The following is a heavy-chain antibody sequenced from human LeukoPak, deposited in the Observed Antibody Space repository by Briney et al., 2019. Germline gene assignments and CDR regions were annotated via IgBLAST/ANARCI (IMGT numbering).Heavy chain of an antibody. Sequence: SETLSLTCAVYGGSSSGYYWSWIRQPPGKGLEWIGEINHSGSTNYNPSLKSRVTISVDTSKNQFSLKLSSVTAADTAVYYCASFDYGDSQPYWGQGTLVTVSS. CDR1: GGSSSGYY. D-gene: IGHD4-17*01. CDR2: INHSGST. CDR3: ASFDYGDSQPY. V-gene: IGHV4-34*01. J-gene: IGHJ4*02.